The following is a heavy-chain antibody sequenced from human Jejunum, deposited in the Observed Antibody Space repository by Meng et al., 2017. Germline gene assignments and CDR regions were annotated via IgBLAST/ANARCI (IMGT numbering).Heavy chain of an antibody. D-gene: IGHD5-24*01. J-gene: IGHJ4*02. CDR1: GFTVSSTF. CDR2: LYGDGTT. CDR3: ARRHYNYREDC. V-gene: IGHV3-53*01. Sequence: GESLKISCVVSGFTVSSTFMSWVRQAPGKGLEWFSVLYGDGTTYYADSVKGRFTISSDNSKNTVYLQMNSLRAEDTAVYYCARRHYNYREDCWGQGTLVTVSS.